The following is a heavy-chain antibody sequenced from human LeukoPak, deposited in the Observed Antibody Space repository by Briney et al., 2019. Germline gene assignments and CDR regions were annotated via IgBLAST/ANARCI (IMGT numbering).Heavy chain of an antibody. CDR1: GGTFSSYA. V-gene: IGHV1-69*13. CDR3: AREYDYVWGSYRPLHY. J-gene: IGHJ4*02. CDR2: IIPIFGTA. D-gene: IGHD3-16*02. Sequence: SVKVSCKASGGTFSSYAISWVRQASGQGLEWMGGIIPIFGTANYAQKFQGRVTITADESASTAYMELSSLRSEDTAVYYCAREYDYVWGSYRPLHYWGQGTLVTVSS.